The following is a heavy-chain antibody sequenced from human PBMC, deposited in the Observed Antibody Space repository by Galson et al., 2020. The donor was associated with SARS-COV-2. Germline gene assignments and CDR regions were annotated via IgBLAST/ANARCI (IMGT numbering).Heavy chain of an antibody. V-gene: IGHV4-30-4*01. CDR2: IFYNGRT. Sequence: ASETLSLTCTVSGGSISSAEYYWSWIRQPPGKGLEWIGYIFYNGRTYYNPSLESRVTISVDTSKNQFSLKLRSVTAADTAMYYCARFDYFASGSYPSAFAYWGQGARVTVSS. D-gene: IGHD3-10*01. J-gene: IGHJ4*02. CDR3: ARFDYFASGSYPSAFAY. CDR1: GGSISSAEYY.